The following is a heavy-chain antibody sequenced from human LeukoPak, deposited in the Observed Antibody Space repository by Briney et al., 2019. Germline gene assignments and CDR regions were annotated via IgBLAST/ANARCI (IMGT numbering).Heavy chain of an antibody. CDR1: GYTFTSYG. CDR3: AAEVRGVSGEVWFDP. D-gene: IGHD3-10*01. J-gene: IGHJ5*02. CDR2: ISAYNGNT. V-gene: IGHV1-18*01. Sequence: SVKVSCKASGYTFTSYGISWVRQAPGQGLEWMGWISAYNGNTNYAQKLQGRVTMTTDTSTSTAYIELRSLRYDDTAVYYCAAEVRGVSGEVWFDPWGQGTLVTVSS.